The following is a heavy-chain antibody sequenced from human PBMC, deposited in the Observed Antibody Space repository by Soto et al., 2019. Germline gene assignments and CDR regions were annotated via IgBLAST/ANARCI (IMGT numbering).Heavy chain of an antibody. D-gene: IGHD7-27*01. CDR1: GGSISSYY. CDR2: IYYSGST. Sequence: SETLSLTCTVSGGSISSYYWSWIRQPPGKGLEWIGYIYYSGSTNYNPSLKSRFTISVDTSKNQFSLKLSSVTAADTAVYYCARVPGEEDDYWGQGTLVTVSS. J-gene: IGHJ4*02. V-gene: IGHV4-59*01. CDR3: ARVPGEEDDY.